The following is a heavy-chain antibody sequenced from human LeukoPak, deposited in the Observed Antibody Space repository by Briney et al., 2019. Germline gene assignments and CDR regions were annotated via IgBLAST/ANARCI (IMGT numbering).Heavy chain of an antibody. V-gene: IGHV4-4*07. D-gene: IGHD5-18*01. CDR2: IYTSGST. CDR1: GGSISSYY. CDR3: ARDMNGYSYVGYYYYYYMDV. J-gene: IGHJ6*03. Sequence: SETPSLTCTVSGGSISSYYWSWIRQPAGKGLESIGRIYTSGSTNYNPSLKSRVTMSVDTSKNQFSLKLSSVTAADTAVYYCARDMNGYSYVGYYYYYYMDVWGKGTTVTVSS.